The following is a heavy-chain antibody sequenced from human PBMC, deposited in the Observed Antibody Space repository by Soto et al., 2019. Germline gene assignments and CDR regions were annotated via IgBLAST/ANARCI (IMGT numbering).Heavy chain of an antibody. V-gene: IGHV3-21*01. J-gene: IGHJ4*02. D-gene: IGHD5-18*01. CDR2: ISSSSSYI. Sequence: EVQLVESGGGLVKPGGSLRLSCAASGFTFSSYSMNWVRQAPGKGLEWVSSISSSSSYIYYADSVKGRFTISRDNAKNSRYLQRNSRRAEDTAVYYCARDQPGYSYGYGLGYWGQGTLVTVSS. CDR3: ARDQPGYSYGYGLGY. CDR1: GFTFSSYS.